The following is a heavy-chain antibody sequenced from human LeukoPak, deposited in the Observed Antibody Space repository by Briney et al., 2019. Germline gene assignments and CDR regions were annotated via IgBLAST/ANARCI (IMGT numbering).Heavy chain of an antibody. CDR2: IRYDGSNK. J-gene: IGHJ4*02. D-gene: IGHD4-17*01. CDR1: GFTFSSYG. CDR3: AKDSGVNDYGDFLDY. Sequence: GGSLRLSCAASGFTFSSYGVHWVRQAPGKGLEWVAFIRYDGSNKYYADSVKGRFTISRDNSKNTLYLHVNSLRPEDTAVYYCAKDSGVNDYGDFLDYWGQGTLVTVSS. V-gene: IGHV3-30*02.